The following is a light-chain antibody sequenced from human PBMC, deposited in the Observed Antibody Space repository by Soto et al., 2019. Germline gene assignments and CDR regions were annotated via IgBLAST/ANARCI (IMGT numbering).Light chain of an antibody. J-gene: IGKJ1*01. V-gene: IGKV3-15*01. Sequence: EIVMTQSPATLSVSPGERATLSCRASQTVSSKLAWYQLKPGQAPRLLIYGASTRATDIPARFSGSGSGTDFALTIGSLQSEDFAIYYCQQYNNWPPAFGHGTTVE. CDR2: GAS. CDR3: QQYNNWPPA. CDR1: QTVSSK.